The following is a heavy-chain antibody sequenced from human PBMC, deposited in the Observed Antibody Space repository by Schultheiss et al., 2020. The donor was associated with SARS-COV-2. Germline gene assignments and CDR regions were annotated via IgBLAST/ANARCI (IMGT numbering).Heavy chain of an antibody. CDR3: AAPGPGGVGVYGMDV. V-gene: IGHV5-10-1*01. CDR1: GYSFTSYW. Sequence: GESLKISCKGSGYSFTSYWISWVRQMPGKGLEWMGRIDPSDSYTNYSPSFQGHVTISADKSISTAYLQWSSLKASDTAMYYCAAPGPGGVGVYGMDVWGQGTTVTVSS. CDR2: IDPSDSYT. D-gene: IGHD1-26*01. J-gene: IGHJ6*02.